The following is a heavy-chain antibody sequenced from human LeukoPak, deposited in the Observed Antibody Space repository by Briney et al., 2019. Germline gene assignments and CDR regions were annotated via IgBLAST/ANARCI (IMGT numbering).Heavy chain of an antibody. CDR3: ARGGSGYDWFDP. D-gene: IGHD5-12*01. CDR1: GGSISSGSYY. J-gene: IGHJ5*02. CDR2: IYTSGST. Sequence: TSETLSLTCTVSGGSISSGSYYWSWIRQPAGQGLEWIGRIYTSGSTNYNPSLKSRVTISVDTSKNLFSLNLKLTSVTAADTAVYYCARGGSGYDWFDPWGQGTLVTVSS. V-gene: IGHV4-61*02.